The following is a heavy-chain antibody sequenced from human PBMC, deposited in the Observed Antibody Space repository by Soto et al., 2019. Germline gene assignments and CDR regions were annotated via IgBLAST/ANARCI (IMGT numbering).Heavy chain of an antibody. CDR3: ARDRSRIAAAHYYYMDV. J-gene: IGHJ6*03. V-gene: IGHV3-74*01. Sequence: GLSLRLSCAASGFTFISYGMHWVRQAPGKGLVWVSRINSDGSSTSYADSVKGRFTISRDNAKNTLYLQMNSLRAEDTAVYYCARDRSRIAAAHYYYMDVWGKGTTVTVSS. CDR1: GFTFISYG. CDR2: INSDGSST. D-gene: IGHD6-13*01.